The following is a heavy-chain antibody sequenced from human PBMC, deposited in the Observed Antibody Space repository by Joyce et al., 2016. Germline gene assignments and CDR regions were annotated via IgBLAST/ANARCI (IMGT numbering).Heavy chain of an antibody. D-gene: IGHD2-15*01. CDR2: TNTAGNST. V-gene: IGHV3-74*01. J-gene: IGHJ6*02. CDR3: ARGRQGYCSGGSCYFYFGMDV. CDR1: GFTFSSYW. Sequence: EVQLVESGGGLVQPGGSLRLSCAASGFTFSSYWMPWVRQAPGKGLVWVSRTNTAGNSTRYADSVKGRFTISRDNAKNTLYLQMNSLRAEDTAVYYCARGRQGYCSGGSCYFYFGMDVWGQGTTVTVSS.